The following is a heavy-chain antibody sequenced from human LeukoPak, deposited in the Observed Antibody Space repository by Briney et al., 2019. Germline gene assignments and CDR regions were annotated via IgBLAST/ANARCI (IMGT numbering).Heavy chain of an antibody. CDR3: AKDKDQLPLLFDS. D-gene: IGHD2-2*01. CDR1: GFTFSSYA. J-gene: IGHJ4*02. V-gene: IGHV3-23*01. Sequence: QPGGSLRLSCAASGFTFSSYAMSWVRQAPGKGLEWVSAISGSGGSTYYADSVKGRFTISRDNSKNTLYLQMNSLRAEDTAVYYWAKDKDQLPLLFDSWGQGTLVTVSS. CDR2: ISGSGGST.